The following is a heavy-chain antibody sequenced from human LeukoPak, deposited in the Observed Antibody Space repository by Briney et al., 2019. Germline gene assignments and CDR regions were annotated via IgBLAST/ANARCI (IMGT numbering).Heavy chain of an antibody. CDR3: ARDADNSFDY. D-gene: IGHD1-20*01. V-gene: IGHV3-48*04. Sequence: GGSLRLSCTASGFTFSSYAMSWVRQAPGKGLERVSYISSSGSTIYYADSVKGRFTISRDNAKNSLYLQMNSLRAEDTAVYYCARDADNSFDYWGQGTLVTVSS. CDR2: ISSSGSTI. J-gene: IGHJ4*02. CDR1: GFTFSSYA.